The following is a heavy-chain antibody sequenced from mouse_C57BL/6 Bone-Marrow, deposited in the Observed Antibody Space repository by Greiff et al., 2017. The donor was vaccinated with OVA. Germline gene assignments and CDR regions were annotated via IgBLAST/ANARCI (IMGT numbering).Heavy chain of an antibody. CDR3: ALYYYGSSPYWYFDV. CDR1: GFTFSSYG. D-gene: IGHD1-1*01. Sequence: DVQLVESGGDLVKPGGSLKLSCAASGFTFSSYGMSWVRQTPDKRLEWVATISSGGSYTYYPDSVKGRFTISRDNAKNTLYLQMSSLKSEDTAMYYCALYYYGSSPYWYFDVWGTGTTVTVSS. CDR2: ISSGGSYT. J-gene: IGHJ1*03. V-gene: IGHV5-6*01.